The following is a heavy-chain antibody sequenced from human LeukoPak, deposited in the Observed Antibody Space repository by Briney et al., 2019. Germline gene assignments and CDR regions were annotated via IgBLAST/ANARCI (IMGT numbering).Heavy chain of an antibody. CDR1: GYTFTDYS. CDR3: ARDLDGREEYYYYSSGFALEH. J-gene: IGHJ4*02. CDR2: VNPKSGAT. D-gene: IGHD3-22*01. V-gene: IGHV1-2*04. Sequence: ASVKVSCKASGYTFTDYSIHWVRQAPGQGLEWMGWVNPKSGATNYALKFQGWVTMTRDTSTSTAYMELNRVTSDDTAVYYCARDLDGREEYYYYSSGFALEHWGQGTLVTVSS.